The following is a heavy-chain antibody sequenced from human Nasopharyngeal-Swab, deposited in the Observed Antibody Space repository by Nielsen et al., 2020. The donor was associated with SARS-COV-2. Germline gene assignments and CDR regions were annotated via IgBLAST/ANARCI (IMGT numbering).Heavy chain of an antibody. D-gene: IGHD6-19*01. CDR2: ISSSVSYI. Sequence: GGSLRLSCAASGFTFSTYSMIWVRQAPAKGLEWVSWISSSVSYIYYADSVKGRFTISRDNAKNALYLQMSSLRPEDTAVYYCARLPSAWGRRDFDYWGQGTLVTVSS. CDR1: GFTFSTYS. CDR3: ARLPSAWGRRDFDY. J-gene: IGHJ4*02. V-gene: IGHV3-21*06.